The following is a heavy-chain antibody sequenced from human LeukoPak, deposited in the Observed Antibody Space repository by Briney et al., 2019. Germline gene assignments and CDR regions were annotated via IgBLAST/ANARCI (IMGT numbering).Heavy chain of an antibody. CDR1: GFTIKTFT. CDR3: AKAFSSGWSPFDY. D-gene: IGHD6-19*01. V-gene: IGHV3-23*01. CDR2: IRGAEGGT. J-gene: IGHJ4*02. Sequence: GGSLRLSCAASGFTIKTFTMNWVRQAPGKGLEWVSTIRGAEGGTYYADSVKGRFTISRDNFENTLYLQMNYLREEDTALYYCAKAFSSGWSPFDYWGQGALVTVSS.